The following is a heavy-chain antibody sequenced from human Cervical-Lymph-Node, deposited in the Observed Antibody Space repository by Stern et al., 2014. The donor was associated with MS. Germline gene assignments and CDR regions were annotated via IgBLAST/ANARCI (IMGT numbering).Heavy chain of an antibody. CDR3: ATDLMTTVTTIEY. D-gene: IGHD4-17*01. CDR1: GFTFSDYS. Sequence: EMQLVESGGGLVKPGGSLRLSCVASGFTFSDYSVNWVRQAPGKGLEWVSSISSTGTYIYYADSVKGRFTISRDNAKNSLYLQMNSLRAEDTAVYYCATDLMTTVTTIEYWGQGALVTVSS. CDR2: ISSTGTYI. J-gene: IGHJ4*02. V-gene: IGHV3-21*01.